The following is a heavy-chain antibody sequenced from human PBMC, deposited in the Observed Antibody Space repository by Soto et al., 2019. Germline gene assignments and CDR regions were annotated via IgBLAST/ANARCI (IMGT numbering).Heavy chain of an antibody. CDR1: GGSIIDSGSFY. Sequence: QVPMQESGPGLVKPSQTLYLTCSVSGGSIIDSGSFYWNWIRPHPGKCLAWIGYIYYRGSTYYNRALKSRATRSLGTSKNQFSLKLTSVTAADTAIYYCARGEVVASHGCAPLAEGTPVTVSS. D-gene: IGHD2-15*01. CDR2: IYYRGST. J-gene: IGHJ5*02. V-gene: IGHV4-31*03. CDR3: ARGEVVASHGCAP.